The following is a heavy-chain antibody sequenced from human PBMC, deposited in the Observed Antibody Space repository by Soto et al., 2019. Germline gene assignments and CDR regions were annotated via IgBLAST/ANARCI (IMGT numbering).Heavy chain of an antibody. J-gene: IGHJ4*02. Sequence: SVKVSCKASRGTFSSYAISWVRQAPGQGLEWMGGIIPIFGTANYAQKFQGRVAITADESTGTAYMELSSLRSEDTAVYYCARSKGALNYYDSSGHFDYWGQGTLVTVSS. D-gene: IGHD3-22*01. CDR1: RGTFSSYA. V-gene: IGHV1-69*13. CDR2: IIPIFGTA. CDR3: ARSKGALNYYDSSGHFDY.